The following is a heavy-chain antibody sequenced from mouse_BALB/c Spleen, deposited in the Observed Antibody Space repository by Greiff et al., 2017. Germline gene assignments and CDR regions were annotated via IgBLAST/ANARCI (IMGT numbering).Heavy chain of an antibody. J-gene: IGHJ3*01. CDR2: IDPANGNT. CDR1: GFNIKDTY. V-gene: IGHV14-3*02. Sequence: VQLKQSGAELVKPGASVKLSCTASGFNIKDTYMHWVKQRPEQGLEWIGRIDPANGNTKYDPKFQGKATITADTSSNTAYLQLSSLTSEDTAVYYCALDSPFAYWGQGTLVTVSA. D-gene: IGHD2-4*01. CDR3: ALDSPFAY.